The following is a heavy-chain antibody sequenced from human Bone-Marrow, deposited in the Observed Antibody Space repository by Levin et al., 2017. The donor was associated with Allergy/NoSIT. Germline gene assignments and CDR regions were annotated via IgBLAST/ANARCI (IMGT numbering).Heavy chain of an antibody. CDR3: ARWGYYTSGRPFDY. CDR1: GGSVSSAGYY. J-gene: IGHJ4*02. Sequence: PSETLSLTCTVSGGSVSSAGYYWIWIRRPPGKGLEYIGYVYYSGTTNYNPSLKSRVTISIDTSKNQFSLKLSSVTAADTAVYYCARWGYYTSGRPFDYWGQGTLVTVSS. V-gene: IGHV4-61*08. CDR2: VYYSGTT. D-gene: IGHD3-10*01.